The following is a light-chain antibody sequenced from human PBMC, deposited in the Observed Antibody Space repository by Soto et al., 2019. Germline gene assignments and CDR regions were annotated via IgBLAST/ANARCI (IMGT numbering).Light chain of an antibody. J-gene: IGLJ1*01. CDR1: SSDVGSHNL. CDR2: EAS. CDR3: CSYAGSYTHV. V-gene: IGLV2-14*02. Sequence: QSVLTQPASVSGSPGQSITISCTGTSSDVGSHNLVSWYQQFPGKAPKLIIFEASKRPSGVSNRFSGSKSGNTASLTISGLQAEDEADYYCCSYAGSYTHVFGTGTKV.